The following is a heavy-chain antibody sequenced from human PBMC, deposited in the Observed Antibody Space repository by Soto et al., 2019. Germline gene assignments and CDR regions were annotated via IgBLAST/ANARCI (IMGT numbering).Heavy chain of an antibody. J-gene: IGHJ6*02. CDR2: INAGNGNT. V-gene: IGHV1-3*01. CDR1: GYTFTNYG. D-gene: IGHD2-2*01. Sequence: ASVKVSCKASGYTFTNYGIRWVRQAHGQGLEWMGWINAGNGNTKYSQKFQGRVTITRDTSASTAYMELSSLRSEDTAVYYCARGYQPLDVWGQGTTVTVSS. CDR3: ARGYQPLDV.